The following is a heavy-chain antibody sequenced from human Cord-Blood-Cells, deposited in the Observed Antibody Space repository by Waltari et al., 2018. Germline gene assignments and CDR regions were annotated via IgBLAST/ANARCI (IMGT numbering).Heavy chain of an antibody. J-gene: IGHJ4*02. Sequence: SWVRQAPGQGLEWMGWISAYNGNTNYAQKLQGRVTMTTDTSTSTAYMELRSLRSDDTAVYYCARHYDILTGYDYWGQGTLVTVSS. D-gene: IGHD3-9*01. CDR3: ARHYDILTGYDY. CDR2: ISAYNGNT. V-gene: IGHV1-18*01.